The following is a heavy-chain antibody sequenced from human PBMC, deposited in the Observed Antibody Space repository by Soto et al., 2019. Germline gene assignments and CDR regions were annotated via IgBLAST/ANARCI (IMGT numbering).Heavy chain of an antibody. Sequence: QVQLQQWGAGLLKPSETLSLTCAVYGGSFSGYYWSWIRQPPGKGLEWIGEINHSGSTNYNPSLKSRVTISVDTSKNQFSLKLSSVTAADTAVYYCARGGGYCSGGSCYSAYTYYFDYWGPGTLVTVSS. V-gene: IGHV4-34*01. CDR1: GGSFSGYY. D-gene: IGHD2-15*01. J-gene: IGHJ4*02. CDR3: ARGGGYCSGGSCYSAYTYYFDY. CDR2: INHSGST.